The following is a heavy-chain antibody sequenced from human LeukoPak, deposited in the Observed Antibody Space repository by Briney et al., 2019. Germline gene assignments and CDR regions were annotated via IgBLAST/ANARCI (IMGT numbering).Heavy chain of an antibody. CDR2: ISYGGSNK. CDR1: GFTFSSYA. CDR3: ARAPRLRAPLDY. V-gene: IGHV3-30-3*01. Sequence: GRSLRLSCAASGFTFSSYAMHWVRQAPGKGLEWVAVISYGGSNKYYADSVKGRITISRDNSKNTLFLQMNSLRAEDTAVYYCARAPRLRAPLDYWGQGTLVTVSS. J-gene: IGHJ4*02.